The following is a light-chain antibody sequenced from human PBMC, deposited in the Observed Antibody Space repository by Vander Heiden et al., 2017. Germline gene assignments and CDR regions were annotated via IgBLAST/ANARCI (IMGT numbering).Light chain of an antibody. CDR1: ALPKQY. V-gene: IGLV3-25*03. Sequence: YELTQPPSVSVSPGQTARITCSGDALPKQYAYWYQQKPGQAPVLVIYIASERPSGIPERFSGSSSGTTVTLTISGVQAEDEADYYCQSADSSGTHVVFGGGTKLTVL. CDR2: IAS. CDR3: QSADSSGTHVV. J-gene: IGLJ2*01.